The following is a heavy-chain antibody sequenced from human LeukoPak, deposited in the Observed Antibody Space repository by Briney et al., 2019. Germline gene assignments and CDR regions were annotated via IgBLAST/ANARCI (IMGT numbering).Heavy chain of an antibody. V-gene: IGHV1-8*01. CDR2: MSASSGNT. CDR1: GYTFTNYD. Sequence: ASVKVSCKASGYTFTNYDINWVRQATGQGLEWLGWMSASSGNTGYAQKFQGRVSMTRATSITTAYMELSSLRSDDTAVYYCARGPPNWGYDYWGPGTLVTVSS. CDR3: ARGPPNWGYDY. D-gene: IGHD7-27*01. J-gene: IGHJ4*02.